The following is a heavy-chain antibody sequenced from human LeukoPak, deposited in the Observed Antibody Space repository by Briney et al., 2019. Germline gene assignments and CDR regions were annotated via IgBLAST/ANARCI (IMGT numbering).Heavy chain of an antibody. J-gene: IGHJ4*02. Sequence: PGGSLGLSCVVSGFTVSGSYMSWVRQAPGKGLQWVSVIYSGGSTYYADSVKGRFTISRDNSKNTLYLQMNSLRAEDTAVYYCARVTSGWSLVWGQGTLVTVSS. CDR2: IYSGGST. V-gene: IGHV3-53*01. CDR3: ARVTSGWSLV. D-gene: IGHD6-19*01. CDR1: GFTVSGSY.